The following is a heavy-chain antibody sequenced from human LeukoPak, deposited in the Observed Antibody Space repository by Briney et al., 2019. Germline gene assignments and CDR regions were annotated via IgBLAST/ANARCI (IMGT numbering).Heavy chain of an antibody. CDR2: ISYDGSNK. CDR3: AIIPRAAAGPSARSPFHY. CDR1: GFTFSSYA. Sequence: GGSLRLSCAASGFTFSSYAMHWVRQAPGKGLEWVAVISYDGSNKYYADSVKGRFTISRDNAKNSLYLQMNSLRAEDTAVYYCAIIPRAAAGPSARSPFHYWGQGTLVTVSS. D-gene: IGHD6-13*01. V-gene: IGHV3-30-3*01. J-gene: IGHJ4*02.